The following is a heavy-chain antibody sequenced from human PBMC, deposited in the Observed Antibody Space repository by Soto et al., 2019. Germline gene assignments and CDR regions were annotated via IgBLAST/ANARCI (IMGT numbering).Heavy chain of an antibody. D-gene: IGHD5-18*01. Sequence: EVPLLESGGGLVQPGGSLRLSCAASGFTFSSYAMSWVRQAPGKGLEWVSASSGSGGSTYYADSVKGRFTISRDNSKNTLYLQMNSLRAEDTAVYYCARTLYSYGTDYWGQGTLVTVSS. CDR3: ARTLYSYGTDY. V-gene: IGHV3-23*01. CDR2: SSGSGGST. CDR1: GFTFSSYA. J-gene: IGHJ4*02.